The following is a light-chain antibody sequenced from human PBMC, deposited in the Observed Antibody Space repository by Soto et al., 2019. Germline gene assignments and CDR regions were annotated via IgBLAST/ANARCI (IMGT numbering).Light chain of an antibody. CDR1: QSISSW. CDR2: KAS. CDR3: QHYNSYSYT. J-gene: IGKJ2*01. Sequence: DIQMTQSPSTLSASVGDRVTITCRASQSISSWLAWYQQKPGKAPKLLIYKASSLESGVPSRFSGSGSGTEFTLTISSLQPDDFETYYCQHYNSYSYTFGQGTKVDIK. V-gene: IGKV1-5*03.